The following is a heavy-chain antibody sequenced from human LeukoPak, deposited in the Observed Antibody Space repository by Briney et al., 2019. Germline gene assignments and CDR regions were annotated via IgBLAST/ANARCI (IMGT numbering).Heavy chain of an antibody. V-gene: IGHV3-21*01. CDR3: ARDGLAAAGTVCGMDV. J-gene: IGHJ6*02. D-gene: IGHD6-13*01. CDR2: ISSSSYI. Sequence: GGSLRLSCAASGFTFSSYSMNWVRQAPGKGLEWVSSISSSSYIYYADSVKGRFTISRDNAKNPLYLQMNSLRAEDTAVYYCARDGLAAAGTVCGMDVWGQGTTVTVSS. CDR1: GFTFSSYS.